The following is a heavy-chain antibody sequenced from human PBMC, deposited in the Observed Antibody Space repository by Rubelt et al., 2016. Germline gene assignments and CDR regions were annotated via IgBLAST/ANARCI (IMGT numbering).Heavy chain of an antibody. D-gene: IGHD1-26*01. CDR2: IKKDGSEK. J-gene: IGHJ4*02. CDR3: ARAVNVGATNRYYFDY. CDR1: GFTFNSYW. Sequence: GGSLRLSCAASGFTFNSYWMTWVRQAPGKGLEWVANIKKDGSEKYYVDSVKGRFTIFRDTAKNSLYLQMNSLRAEDTAVYYCARAVNVGATNRYYFDYWGQGTLVTVSS. V-gene: IGHV3-7*01.